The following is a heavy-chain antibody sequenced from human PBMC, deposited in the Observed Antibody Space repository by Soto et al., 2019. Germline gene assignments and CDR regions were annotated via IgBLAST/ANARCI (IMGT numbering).Heavy chain of an antibody. D-gene: IGHD3-10*01. V-gene: IGHV4-31*03. CDR2: IYYSGSA. Sequence: QVQLQESGPGLVKPSQTLSLTCTVSGDSVSSGGAYWSWIRQHPGKGLEWIGYIYYSGSANYTPSLKSRLTISLYTSQNQVSLRLSSVTAADTAVYYCARLKSRYYKIISYSFDYWCRGTLVTVSS. CDR3: ARLKSRYYKIISYSFDY. J-gene: IGHJ4*02. CDR1: GDSVSSGGAY.